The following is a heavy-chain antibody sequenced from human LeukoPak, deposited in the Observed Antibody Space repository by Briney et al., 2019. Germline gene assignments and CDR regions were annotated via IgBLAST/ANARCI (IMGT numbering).Heavy chain of an antibody. J-gene: IGHJ3*02. V-gene: IGHV4-59*01. CDR3: ARLLRGHDAFDI. CDR1: GGSISSYY. Sequence: SVTLSLTCTVSGGSISSYYWSWIRQPPGKGLEWIGYIYYSGSTNYNPSLKSRVTISVDTSKNQFSLKLSSVTAADTAVYYCARLLRGHDAFDIWGQGTMVTVSS. CDR2: IYYSGST. D-gene: IGHD2-8*01.